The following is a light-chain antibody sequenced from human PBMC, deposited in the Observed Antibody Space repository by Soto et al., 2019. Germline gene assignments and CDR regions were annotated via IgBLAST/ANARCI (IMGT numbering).Light chain of an antibody. V-gene: IGKV1-39*01. CDR3: QQGYSTPLT. CDR1: QTITTY. CDR2: AAS. J-gene: IGKJ4*01. Sequence: DIQMTQSPSSLSPSVGDRVTITCRASQTITTYLNWYQQKPGRAPKLLIFAASSLQSGVPPRFSGSGSGTDFTLTVSSLQPEDFATYFCQQGYSTPLTFGGGTKVDIK.